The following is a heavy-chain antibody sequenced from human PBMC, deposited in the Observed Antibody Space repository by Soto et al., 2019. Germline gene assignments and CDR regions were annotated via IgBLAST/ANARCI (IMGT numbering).Heavy chain of an antibody. CDR3: AHRLVIAAAGPLGAFDI. CDR2: IYWNDDK. Sequence: SGPTLVNPTQTLTLTCTFPGFSLSTSGVGVGWIRQPPGKALEWLALIYWNDDKRYSPSLRSRLTITKDTSKNQVVLTMTNMDPVDTATYYCAHRLVIAAAGPLGAFDIWGQGTMVTVSS. J-gene: IGHJ3*02. CDR1: GFSLSTSGVG. V-gene: IGHV2-5*01. D-gene: IGHD6-13*01.